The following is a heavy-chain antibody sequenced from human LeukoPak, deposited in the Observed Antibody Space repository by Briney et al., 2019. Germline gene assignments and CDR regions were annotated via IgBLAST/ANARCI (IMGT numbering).Heavy chain of an antibody. V-gene: IGHV4-34*01. D-gene: IGHD3-16*01. CDR3: ARGLKRPRRGIDY. CDR2: INQSGST. Sequence: SETLSLTCSVYGGSFSGYYWSWIRQPPGKGLEWIGEINQSGSTNYNPSLKSRVTISVDTSKNQFSLKLSSVTAADTAVYYCARGLKRPRRGIDYWGQGTLVTVSS. CDR1: GGSFSGYY. J-gene: IGHJ4*02.